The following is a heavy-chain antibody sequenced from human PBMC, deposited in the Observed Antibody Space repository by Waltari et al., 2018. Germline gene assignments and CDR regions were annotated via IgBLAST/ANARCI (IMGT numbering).Heavy chain of an antibody. Sequence: EVHLVQSGAEVKKPGATVKISCKASGYSFTDYYMHWARQAPGKGLAWMGRIDPEDDGIIYAEKDKGRITMGADTSTDTGYMELSRLRSDDTAVYYCAVTAMTGEIDSWGQGTQVTVSS. V-gene: IGHV1-69-2*01. CDR2: IDPEDDGI. CDR3: AVTAMTGEIDS. J-gene: IGHJ4*02. CDR1: GYSFTDYY. D-gene: IGHD3-16*01.